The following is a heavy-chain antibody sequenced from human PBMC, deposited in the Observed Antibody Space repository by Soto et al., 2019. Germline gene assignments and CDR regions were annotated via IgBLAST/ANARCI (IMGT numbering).Heavy chain of an antibody. CDR3: ARSHYAYDSSGYFRSYWYFDL. D-gene: IGHD3-22*01. CDR1: GFTFSSYW. Sequence: EVQLVESGGGLVQPGGSLRLSCAASGFTFSSYWMSWVRQAPGKGLEWVANIKKPGSEKYYVDSVKGRFTISRDNAKNSLDLHMHSLRAEDTAVDYCARSHYAYDSSGYFRSYWYFDLWGRGTLVTVSS. CDR2: IKKPGSEK. J-gene: IGHJ2*01. V-gene: IGHV3-7*03.